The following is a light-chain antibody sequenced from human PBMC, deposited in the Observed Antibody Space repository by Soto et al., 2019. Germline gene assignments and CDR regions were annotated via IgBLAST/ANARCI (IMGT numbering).Light chain of an antibody. V-gene: IGLV2-23*02. CDR1: SSDVGGYSL. Sequence: QSVLTQPASVSGSPGQSITISCTGTSSDVGGYSLVSWYQQHPGKAPKLMIYEVSKRPSGVSNRFSGSKSGNMASLTISGLQAEDEADYYCCSYAGSSTVVFGGGTKLTVL. CDR2: EVS. J-gene: IGLJ2*01. CDR3: CSYAGSSTVV.